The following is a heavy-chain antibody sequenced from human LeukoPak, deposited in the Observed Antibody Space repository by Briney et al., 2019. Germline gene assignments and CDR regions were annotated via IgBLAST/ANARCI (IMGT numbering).Heavy chain of an antibody. V-gene: IGHV3-30*18. D-gene: IGHD3-3*01. CDR1: GDSINSLD. CDR3: AKAGDITIFGVVTHFDY. Sequence: LSLTCTVSGDSINSLDLWSWVRQAPGKGLEWVAVISYDGSNKYYADSVKGRFTISRDNSKNTLYLQMNSLRAEDTAVYYCAKAGDITIFGVVTHFDYWGQGTLVTVSS. CDR2: ISYDGSNK. J-gene: IGHJ4*02.